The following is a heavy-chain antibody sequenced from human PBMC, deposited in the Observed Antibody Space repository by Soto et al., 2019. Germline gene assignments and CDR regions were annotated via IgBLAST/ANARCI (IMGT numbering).Heavy chain of an antibody. J-gene: IGHJ4*02. CDR1: GFTFRDFY. V-gene: IGHV3-11*01. Sequence: GVSRRLSWAASGFTFRDFYMTWIRRAPGRGLECLSYISGSGSNIHYADSVKGRFTISRDNAKNSLYLQMDGLRADDTATYYCARTAWELGVRFDYWGQGALVTVSS. CDR3: ARTAWELGVRFDY. D-gene: IGHD1-26*01. CDR2: ISGSGSNI.